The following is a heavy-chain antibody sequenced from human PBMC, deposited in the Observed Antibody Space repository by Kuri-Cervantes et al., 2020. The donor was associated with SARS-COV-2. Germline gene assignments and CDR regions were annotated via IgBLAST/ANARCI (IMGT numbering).Heavy chain of an antibody. Sequence: ASVKVSCKAPETTFPNYDINWVRQATGQGLEWMGMVKTNSGNTLYAQIFQGRVTMTRDTSTSTVYLELSSLTSGDTAIYYCYCAPKEGFDSWGQGTLVTVSS. CDR1: ETTFPNYD. CDR2: VKTNSGNT. V-gene: IGHV1-8*01. J-gene: IGHJ4*02. D-gene: IGHD2-21*01. CDR3: YCAPKEGFDS.